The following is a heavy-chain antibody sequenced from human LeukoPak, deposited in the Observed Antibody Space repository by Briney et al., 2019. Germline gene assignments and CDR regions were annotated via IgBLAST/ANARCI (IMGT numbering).Heavy chain of an antibody. J-gene: IGHJ4*02. Sequence: GRSLRLSCAASGFTFSSYAMSWVRQAPGKGLEWVAVISYDGSNKYSADSVKGRFTISRDNSKNTLYVQMNSLRAEDTAVYYCARDVDSGWYGNWGQGTLVTVSS. V-gene: IGHV3-30-3*01. CDR2: ISYDGSNK. D-gene: IGHD6-19*01. CDR1: GFTFSSYA. CDR3: ARDVDSGWYGN.